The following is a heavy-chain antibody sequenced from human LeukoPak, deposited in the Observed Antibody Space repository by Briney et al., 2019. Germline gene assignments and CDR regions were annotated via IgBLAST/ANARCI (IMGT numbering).Heavy chain of an antibody. V-gene: IGHV4-34*01. CDR1: GGPFSGYY. D-gene: IGHD3-3*01. CDR2: ISHSGST. J-gene: IGHJ3*02. CDR3: ARGRRTYDFWSGYYDAFDI. Sequence: SETLSLTCAVYGGPFSGYYWSWIRQPPGKGLEWIGEISHSGSTNCNPSLRSRVTISVDTSKNQFPLKVSSVTAADTAVYYCARGRRTYDFWSGYYDAFDIWGQGTMVTVSS.